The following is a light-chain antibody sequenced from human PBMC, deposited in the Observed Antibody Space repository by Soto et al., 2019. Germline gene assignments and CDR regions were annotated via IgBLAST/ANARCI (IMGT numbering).Light chain of an antibody. Sequence: QSALTQPASVSGSPGQSITISCSGTSSDVGYYKYVSWYQQHPGKVPKLMIYEVSNRPSGVSYRFSGSKSANTASLTISGLQAEDESDYYCSSYTSSGTWVFGGGTQLTVL. CDR1: SSDVGYYKY. J-gene: IGLJ3*02. CDR2: EVS. V-gene: IGLV2-14*01. CDR3: SSYTSSGTWV.